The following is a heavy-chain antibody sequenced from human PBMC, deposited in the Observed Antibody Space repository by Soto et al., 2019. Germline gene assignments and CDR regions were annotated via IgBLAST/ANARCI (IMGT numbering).Heavy chain of an antibody. CDR2: IKQDGSEK. J-gene: IGHJ3*02. V-gene: IGHV3-7*01. CDR3: ARAIRYFDWLSGAFDI. CDR1: GFTFSSYW. D-gene: IGHD3-9*01. Sequence: PGGSLRLSCAASGFTFSSYWMSWVRQAPGKGLEWVANIKQDGSEKYYVDSVKGRFTISRDNAKNSLYLQMNSLRAEDTAVYYCARAIRYFDWLSGAFDIWGQGTMVTVSS.